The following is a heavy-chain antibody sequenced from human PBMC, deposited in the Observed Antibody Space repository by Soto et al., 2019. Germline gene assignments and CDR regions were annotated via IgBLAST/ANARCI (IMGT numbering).Heavy chain of an antibody. CDR3: ASGYYGYAVYLEY. CDR1: GFTFSSYW. V-gene: IGHV3-74*01. Sequence: GGSLRLSCAASGFTFSSYWMHWVRQAPGKGLVWVSRINSDGSSTNYADSVKGRFTISRDNAKNTLYLQMNSLRADDTAVYYCASGYYGYAVYLEYWGQGTLVTVSS. J-gene: IGHJ4*02. D-gene: IGHD3-16*01. CDR2: INSDGSST.